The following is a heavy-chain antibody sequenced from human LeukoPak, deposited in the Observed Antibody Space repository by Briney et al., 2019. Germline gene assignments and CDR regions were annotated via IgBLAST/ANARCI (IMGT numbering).Heavy chain of an antibody. Sequence: SETLSLTCTVSGGSISSSSYYWGWIRQPPGKGLEWIASIYYSGSTYYNPSLKSRVTISIDTSKNQFSLKLSSVTAADTAVYYCARVLGNYYYMDVWGKGTTVTVSS. CDR2: IYYSGST. CDR1: GGSISSSSYY. J-gene: IGHJ6*03. V-gene: IGHV4-39*07. CDR3: ARVLGNYYYMDV.